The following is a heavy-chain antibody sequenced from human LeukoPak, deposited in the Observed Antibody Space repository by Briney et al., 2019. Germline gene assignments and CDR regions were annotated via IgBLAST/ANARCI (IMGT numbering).Heavy chain of an antibody. J-gene: IGHJ4*02. Sequence: SSVKVSCKASGGTFSSYAMSWVRQAPGQGLEWMGGIIPIFGTANYAQKFQGRVTITTDESTSTAYMELSSLRSEDTAVYYCAKHIEDRKNFDYWGQGTLVTVSS. CDR1: GGTFSSYA. CDR3: AKHIEDRKNFDY. D-gene: IGHD2-15*01. V-gene: IGHV1-69*05. CDR2: IIPIFGTA.